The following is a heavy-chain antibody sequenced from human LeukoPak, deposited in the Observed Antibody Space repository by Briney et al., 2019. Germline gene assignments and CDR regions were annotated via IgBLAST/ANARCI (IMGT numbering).Heavy chain of an antibody. CDR3: AKDQQVGAAAYYFDS. CDR2: IANDGKDK. Sequence: GRSLRLSCAASGFTSSRYGLHWVRQAPGKGLEWVAVIANDGKDKKYADSVKGRLTISRDNSKSTLYLQMNSLRAEDTAVYYCAKDQQVGAAAYYFDSWGQGTLVTVSS. J-gene: IGHJ4*02. CDR1: GFTSSRYG. V-gene: IGHV3-30*18. D-gene: IGHD6-13*01.